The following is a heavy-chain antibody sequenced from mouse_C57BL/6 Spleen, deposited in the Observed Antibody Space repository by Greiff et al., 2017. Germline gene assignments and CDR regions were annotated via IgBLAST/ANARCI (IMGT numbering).Heavy chain of an antibody. CDR1: GYTFTSYW. Sequence: QVQLQQPGAELVRPGTSVKLSCKASGYTFTSYWMHWVKQRPGQGLEWIGLIDPSDSYINYNQKFKGKATLTVDPSSSTAYMQLSSLTSEDAAVYYCARSVEYYGSSHYYFDYWGQGTTLTVSS. CDR3: ARSVEYYGSSHYYFDY. CDR2: IDPSDSYI. V-gene: IGHV1-59*01. J-gene: IGHJ2*01. D-gene: IGHD1-1*01.